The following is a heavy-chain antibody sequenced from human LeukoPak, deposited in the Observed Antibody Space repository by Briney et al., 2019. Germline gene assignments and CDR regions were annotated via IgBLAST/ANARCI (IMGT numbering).Heavy chain of an antibody. CDR1: GFTFNTFN. CDR3: ARGHYDVLASSYKWTPDY. D-gene: IGHD3-9*01. V-gene: IGHV3-21*01. J-gene: IGHJ4*02. CDR2: INSGGDYK. Sequence: GGSLTLSRASSGFTFNTFNMNWFRQAPGKGLEWVSSINSGGDYKYYADSVKGRFTTSRDNAKNSLSLQLNTLRVEDTAIYYCARGHYDVLASSYKWTPDYWGQGTLVTVSS.